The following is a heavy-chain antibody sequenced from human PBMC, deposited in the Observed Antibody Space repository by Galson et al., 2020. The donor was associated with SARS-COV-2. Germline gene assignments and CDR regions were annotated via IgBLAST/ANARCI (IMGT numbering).Heavy chain of an antibody. D-gene: IGHD3-9*01. CDR3: ARDLNSNDWYEMGF. V-gene: IGHV1-18*01. Sequence: ASVKVSCKTSGYTFSNYGINWVRQAPGQGLEWMGWISAYNDNTKYAQKLQDRVTMTTDTPTRTAYMELRSLRSDDTAVYYCARDLNSNDWYEMGFWGQGSLVTVSS. CDR1: GYTFSNYG. J-gene: IGHJ4*02. CDR2: ISAYNDNT.